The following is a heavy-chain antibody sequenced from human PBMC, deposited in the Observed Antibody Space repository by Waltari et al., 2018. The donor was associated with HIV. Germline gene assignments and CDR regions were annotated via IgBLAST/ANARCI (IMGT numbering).Heavy chain of an antibody. CDR1: GYKFVNHE. V-gene: IGHV1-8*02. CDR2: INTKTGET. Sequence: QSPSGVRRPGASVRVSSRVPGYKFVNHEIPWVRQAAGEGLEWMGCINTKTGETHSLKKYWGSLTLTRNISTATAYLDLTNLTRDDTATYYCTRGLALRIAAPGADVWGQGTTVIVFS. D-gene: IGHD4-17*01. CDR3: TRGLALRIAAPGADV. J-gene: IGHJ6*02.